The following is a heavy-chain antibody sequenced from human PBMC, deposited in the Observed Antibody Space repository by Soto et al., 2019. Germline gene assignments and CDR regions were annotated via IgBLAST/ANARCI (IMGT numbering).Heavy chain of an antibody. CDR1: GGSISGGGYY. J-gene: IGHJ6*02. CDR3: ARQYCSSTSCPLDV. V-gene: IGHV4-31*03. CDR2: IYYSGST. D-gene: IGHD2-2*01. Sequence: SETLSLTCTVSGGSISGGGYYWSWIRQHPGKGLEWIGYIYYSGSTYYNPSLKSRVTISVDTSKNQFSLKLSSVTAADTAVYYCARQYCSSTSCPLDVWGQGTTVTAP.